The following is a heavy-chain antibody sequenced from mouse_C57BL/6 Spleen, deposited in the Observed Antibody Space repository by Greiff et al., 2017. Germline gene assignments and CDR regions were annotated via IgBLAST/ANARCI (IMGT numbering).Heavy chain of an antibody. CDR3: ARKGVCKGPYAMDY. J-gene: IGHJ4*01. CDR1: GFSLTSYG. V-gene: IGHV2-2*01. Sequence: QVQLQQSGPGLVQPSQSLSITCTVSGFSLTSYGVHWVRQSPGKGLEWLGVIWSGGSTDYNAAFISRLSISKDNSKSQVFFKMNSLQADDTAIYYCARKGVCKGPYAMDYWGQGTSVTVSS. CDR2: IWSGGST.